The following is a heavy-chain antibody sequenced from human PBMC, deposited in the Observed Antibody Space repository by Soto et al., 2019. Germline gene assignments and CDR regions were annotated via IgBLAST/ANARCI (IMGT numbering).Heavy chain of an antibody. Sequence: QMQLVQSGPEVKKPGTSVKVSCKASGFTFTSSAVQWVRQARGQRLEWRGWIVVGSGNTNYAQKFQERVTITRDMSTRTAYMELSSLRSEDTAVYYCAAEESAGYYYYYGMDVLGQGTTVTVSS. D-gene: IGHD3-10*01. CDR2: IVVGSGNT. CDR1: GFTFTSSA. J-gene: IGHJ6*02. V-gene: IGHV1-58*01. CDR3: AAEESAGYYYYYGMDV.